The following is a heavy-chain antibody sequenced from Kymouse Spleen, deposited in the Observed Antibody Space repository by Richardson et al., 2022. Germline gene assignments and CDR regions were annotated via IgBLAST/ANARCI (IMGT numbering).Heavy chain of an antibody. CDR3: TTLPHYDFWSGYHYYYYGMDV. CDR2: IKSKTDGGTT. V-gene: IGHV3-15*01. CDR1: GFTFSNAW. Sequence: EVQLVESGGGLVKPGGSLRLSCAASGFTFSNAWMSWVRQAPGKGLEWVGRIKSKTDGGTTDYAAPVKGRFTISRDDSKNTLYLQMNSLKTEDTAVYYCTTLPHYDFWSGYHYYYYGMDVWGQGTTVTVSS. J-gene: IGHJ6*02. D-gene: IGHD3-3*01.